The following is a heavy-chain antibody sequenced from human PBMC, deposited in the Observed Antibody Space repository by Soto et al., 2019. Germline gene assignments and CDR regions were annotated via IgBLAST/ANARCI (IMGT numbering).Heavy chain of an antibody. V-gene: IGHV4-39*01. CDR2: IYYSVST. J-gene: IGHJ5*01. D-gene: IGHD3-22*01. CDR1: GGSISSSIFY. Sequence: QLQLQESGPGLVKPSETLSLTCTVSGGSISSSIFYWGWIRQHPGKGLEWFVSIYYSVSTYNNPSLKSRVTISVDTSNNQFSLKLSSVTAADTAVYYCARDYDRSGDSWGQGTLVTVSS. CDR3: ARDYDRSGDS.